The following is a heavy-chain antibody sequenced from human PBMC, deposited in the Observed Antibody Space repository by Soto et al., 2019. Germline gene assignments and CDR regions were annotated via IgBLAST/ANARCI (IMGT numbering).Heavy chain of an antibody. CDR3: VRLGQCGVRKNSCGGGLDP. CDR1: GHSFNIYW. J-gene: IGHJ5*02. D-gene: IGHD2-21*01. CDR2: TYPDDSET. V-gene: IGHV5-51*03. Sequence: EVQLVQSGAEVKKPGESLKISCKTSGHSFNIYWIGWVRQMPGKGLEWMGVTYPDDSETSYSPSFQGQVTISADKSISTAYLQWSSLKASDSAMYYCVRLGQCGVRKNSCGGGLDPWGQGTLVTVSS.